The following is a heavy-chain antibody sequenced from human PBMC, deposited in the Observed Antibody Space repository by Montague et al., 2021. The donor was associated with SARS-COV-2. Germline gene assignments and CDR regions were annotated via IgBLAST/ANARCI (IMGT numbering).Heavy chain of an antibody. CDR1: GFSLNTDGVG. Sequence: VKPTQTLTLTCAFSGFSLNTDGVGVAWIRRPPGKALEWLALIYWDGDQRYSPSLKTRVTITKDTSRNRVVLTMTNLDPVDTATYYCARRYDFYRAEAFDVWGQGTMVTVSS. J-gene: IGHJ3*01. D-gene: IGHD3-3*01. CDR2: IYWDGDQ. CDR3: ARRYDFYRAEAFDV. V-gene: IGHV2-5*02.